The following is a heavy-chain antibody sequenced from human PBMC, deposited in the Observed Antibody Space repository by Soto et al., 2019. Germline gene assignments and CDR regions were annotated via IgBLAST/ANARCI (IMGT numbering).Heavy chain of an antibody. Sequence: EVQLLDSGGGLVQPGGSLRLSCAASGFTFSSYAMSWVRQAPGKGLGWVSAISGSGANTYYADSVKGRFTISRDNSKNTLYLQKNSLRAEDSAMYYCVRERSGYSYADSWGQGTLVTVSS. J-gene: IGHJ4*02. CDR3: VRERSGYSYADS. CDR2: ISGSGANT. V-gene: IGHV3-23*01. D-gene: IGHD5-18*01. CDR1: GFTFSSYA.